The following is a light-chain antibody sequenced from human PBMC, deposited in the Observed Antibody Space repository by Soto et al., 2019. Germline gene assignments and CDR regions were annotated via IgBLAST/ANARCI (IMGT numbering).Light chain of an antibody. CDR1: SSDVGSYNL. Sequence: QSALTQPASVSGYPGQSITISCTGTSSDVGSYNLVSWYQQHPGKAPKLMIYEVSKRPSGVSNRFSGSKSGNTASLTISGLQAEDEAEYYCCSYAGLRVFGGGTKLTVL. CDR2: EVS. V-gene: IGLV2-23*02. CDR3: CSYAGLRV. J-gene: IGLJ3*02.